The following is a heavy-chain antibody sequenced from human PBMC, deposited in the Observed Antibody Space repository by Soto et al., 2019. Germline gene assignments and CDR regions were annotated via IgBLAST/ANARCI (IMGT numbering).Heavy chain of an antibody. CDR1: GFTFGDSY. V-gene: IGHV3-11*03. CDR3: ALVGATRAY. Sequence: PVGSLRLSCSGSGFTFGDSYMSWIRQAPGKGLEWLSYISPGSRYPAYADSVKGRFTISRDDSKNSLNLQMNSLKTEDTAVYYCALVGATRAYWGQGTLVTVSS. CDR2: ISPGSRYP. D-gene: IGHD1-26*01. J-gene: IGHJ4*02.